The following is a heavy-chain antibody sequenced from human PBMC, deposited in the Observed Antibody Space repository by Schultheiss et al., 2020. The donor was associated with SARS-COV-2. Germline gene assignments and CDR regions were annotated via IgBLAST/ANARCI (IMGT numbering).Heavy chain of an antibody. CDR1: GYTFTGYY. J-gene: IGHJ5*02. CDR2: ISAYNGNT. D-gene: IGHD1-26*01. CDR3: ARSSGSYYRDWFDP. Sequence: ASVKVSCKASGYTFTGYYMHWVRQAPGQGLEWMGRISAYNGNTNYAQKLQGRVTMTTDTSTSTAYMELRSLRSDDTAVYYCARSSGSYYRDWFDPWGQGTLVTVSS. V-gene: IGHV1-18*04.